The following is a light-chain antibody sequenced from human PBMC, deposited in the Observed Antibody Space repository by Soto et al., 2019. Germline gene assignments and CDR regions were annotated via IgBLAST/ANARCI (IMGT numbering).Light chain of an antibody. CDR3: QQSDSYPYT. V-gene: IGKV1-39*01. Sequence: DIQMTQSPSSLSVSVGDRVTITCRASQSITNYLNWYQQKPGKAPKLLVYAASILQSGVPSRFSANGSGTDFTLTISTLQPEDFATYYCQQSDSYPYTFGQGTKLEIK. J-gene: IGKJ2*01. CDR1: QSITNY. CDR2: AAS.